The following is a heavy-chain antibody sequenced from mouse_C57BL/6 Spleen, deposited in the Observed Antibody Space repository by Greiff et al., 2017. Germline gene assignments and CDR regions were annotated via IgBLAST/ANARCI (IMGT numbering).Heavy chain of an antibody. V-gene: IGHV1-26*01. D-gene: IGHD1-1*01. Sequence: EVQLQQSGPELVKPGASVKISCKASGYTFTDYYMNWVKQSHGKSLEWIGDINPNNGGTSYNQKFKGKATLTVDKSSSTAYMELRSLTSEDSAVYYCAYCSSLNYAMDYWGQGTSVTVSS. CDR1: GYTFTDYY. J-gene: IGHJ4*01. CDR3: AYCSSLNYAMDY. CDR2: INPNNGGT.